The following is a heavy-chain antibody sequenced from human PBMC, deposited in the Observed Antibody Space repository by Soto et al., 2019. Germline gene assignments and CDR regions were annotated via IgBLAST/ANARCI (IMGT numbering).Heavy chain of an antibody. CDR1: GYTFTAYY. CDR2: ISTKTGGI. Sequence: ASVKVSCKASGYTFTAYYMNWVRQAPGQGLEWMGWISTKTGGINYAQKFRGRVTMTRDTSISTIYMELSSLRSDGTAVYYCARSEEITMGGYYGMEVWGQGTTVTVSS. J-gene: IGHJ6*02. CDR3: ARSEEITMGGYYGMEV. D-gene: IGHD3-10*01. V-gene: IGHV1-2*02.